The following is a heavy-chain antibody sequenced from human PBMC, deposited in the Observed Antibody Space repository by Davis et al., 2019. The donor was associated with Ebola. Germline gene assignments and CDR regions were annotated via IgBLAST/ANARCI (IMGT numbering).Heavy chain of an antibody. CDR3: ARGGLGLIAVAGIRDDAFDI. J-gene: IGHJ3*02. Sequence: GESLKISCAASGFAFSNSWMHWVRQAPGKGLVWVSRINSDGSSASYADSVKGRFTTSRNNAKNTLYLQMNQLRAEDTAVYYCARGGLGLIAVAGIRDDAFDIWGQGTMVTVS. V-gene: IGHV3-74*01. CDR1: GFAFSNSW. D-gene: IGHD6-19*01. CDR2: INSDGSSA.